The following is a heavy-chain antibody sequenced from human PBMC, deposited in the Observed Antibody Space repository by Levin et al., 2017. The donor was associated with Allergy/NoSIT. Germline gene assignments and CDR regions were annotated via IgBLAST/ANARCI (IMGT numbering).Heavy chain of an antibody. CDR2: ISFDGSNK. CDR1: GFTFSSYG. D-gene: IGHD6-13*01. J-gene: IGHJ4*02. Sequence: LSLTCAASGFTFSSYGMHWVRQAPGKGLEWVAVISFDGSNKYYVDSVKGRFTISRDNSKNTLSLQMNSLRAEDTAVYYCAGELTLATATGHYWGQGTLVTVSS. V-gene: IGHV3-30*03. CDR3: AGELTLATATGHY.